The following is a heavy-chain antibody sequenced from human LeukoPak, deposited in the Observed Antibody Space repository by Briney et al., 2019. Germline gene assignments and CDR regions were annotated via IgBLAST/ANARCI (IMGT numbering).Heavy chain of an antibody. V-gene: IGHV3-30*02. Sequence: GGSLRLSCAVSGFPFSSYDMYWVRQTPDKGLQWVAYLRKDATYSNYADSVRGRFTIPRDNTKNTPDLQMSSLRVEDTAGYYCASGEPTMGTLDYWGEGKLVTVSS. J-gene: IGHJ4*02. D-gene: IGHD3-10*01. CDR1: GFPFSSYD. CDR2: LRKDATYS. CDR3: ASGEPTMGTLDY.